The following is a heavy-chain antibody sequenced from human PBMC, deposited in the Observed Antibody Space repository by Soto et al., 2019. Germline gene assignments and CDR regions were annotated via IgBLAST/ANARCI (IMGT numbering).Heavy chain of an antibody. V-gene: IGHV1-58*01. CDR3: AADLDFVWGNYRFDH. J-gene: IGHJ4*02. D-gene: IGHD3-16*02. CDR1: GFTFTNSA. CDR2: IVVGTGNT. Sequence: ASVKVSCKASGFTFTNSAVQWVRQTRGQRLEWIGWIVVGTGNTNYAQKFQERVTITRDMSTSTAYMELSRLRSEDTAVYYCAADLDFVWGNYRFDHWGQGTLVTVSS.